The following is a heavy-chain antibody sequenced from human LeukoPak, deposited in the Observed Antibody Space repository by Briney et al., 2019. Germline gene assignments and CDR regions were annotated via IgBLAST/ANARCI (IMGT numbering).Heavy chain of an antibody. J-gene: IGHJ4*02. V-gene: IGHV1-2*02. D-gene: IGHD6-19*01. CDR3: ATEESSGWYRGYS. Sequence: ASVKVSCKASGYTFTGYYMHWVRQAPGQGLEWMGWINPNSGVTNYAQKFQGRVTMTRDTSISTAYMELSRLRSDDTAVYYCATEESSGWYRGYSWGQGTLVTVSS. CDR1: GYTFTGYY. CDR2: INPNSGVT.